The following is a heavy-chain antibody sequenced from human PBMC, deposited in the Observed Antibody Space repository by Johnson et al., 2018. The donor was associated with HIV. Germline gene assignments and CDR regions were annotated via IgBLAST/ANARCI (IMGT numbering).Heavy chain of an antibody. Sequence: VQLVESGGGVVHPGGSLRLSCAASGFTFSNYGMHWVRQAPGKGLEWVANIKQDGSEKYYVDSVKGRFTISRDNAKNTLYLQMNSLRAEDTAGYYCARELRAGGAFDIWGQGTMVTVSS. CDR3: ARELRAGGAFDI. CDR1: GFTFSNYG. CDR2: IKQDGSEK. V-gene: IGHV3-7*03. D-gene: IGHD4-17*01. J-gene: IGHJ3*02.